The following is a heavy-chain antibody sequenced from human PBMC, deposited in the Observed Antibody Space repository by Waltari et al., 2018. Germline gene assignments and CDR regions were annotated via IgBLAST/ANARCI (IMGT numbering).Heavy chain of an antibody. CDR1: GFTFSSSW. V-gene: IGHV3-7*01. D-gene: IGHD7-27*01. Sequence: EVQLVESGGGLVQPGGSLRLSCAAPGFTFSSSWMSWVRQAPGKGLEWVANIKQDGSEKYYVDSVKGRFTISRDNAKNSLYLQMNSLRAEDTAVYYCASNWGFDYWGQGTLVTVSS. J-gene: IGHJ4*02. CDR2: IKQDGSEK. CDR3: ASNWGFDY.